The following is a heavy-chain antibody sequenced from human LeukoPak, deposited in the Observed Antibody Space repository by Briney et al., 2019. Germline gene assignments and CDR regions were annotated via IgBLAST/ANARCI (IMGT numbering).Heavy chain of an antibody. D-gene: IGHD3-10*01. CDR3: ARAVGPFDY. CDR1: GFTFSVYG. CDR2: IWNDGSNK. Sequence: GSSLRLSCTASGFTFSVYGMHWVRQAPGKGLEGGAVIWNDGSNKFYADSVKGRFTISRDNLRDTLYLQMNSLRAEDMAVYFCARAVGPFDYWGQGTLVTVSS. J-gene: IGHJ4*02. V-gene: IGHV3-33*01.